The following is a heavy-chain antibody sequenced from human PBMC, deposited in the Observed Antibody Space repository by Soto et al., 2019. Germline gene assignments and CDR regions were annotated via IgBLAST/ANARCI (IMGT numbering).Heavy chain of an antibody. D-gene: IGHD6-19*01. V-gene: IGHV1-18*01. CDR2: ISAFNGNT. CDR3: ARDRGVAPPVAGNTHYYYYMDV. CDR1: GYSFTNYG. J-gene: IGHJ6*03. Sequence: QDQLVQSGAEVKKPGASVTVSCKASGYSFTNYGVTWVRQAPGQGREWMGWISAFNGNTHDAQNHQGRVTMTTDASTSTSYMELRSLRSGDTAVYYCARDRGVAPPVAGNTHYYYYMDVWGKGTTVTVSS.